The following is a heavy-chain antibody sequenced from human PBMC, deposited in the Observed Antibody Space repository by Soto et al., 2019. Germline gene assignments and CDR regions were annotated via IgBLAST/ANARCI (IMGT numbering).Heavy chain of an antibody. J-gene: IGHJ3*02. CDR1: GFTFSSYG. D-gene: IGHD2-15*01. V-gene: IGHV3-33*01. CDR2: IWYDGSNK. Sequence: GGSLRLSCAASGFTFSSYGMHWVRQAPGKGLEWVAVIWYDGSNKYYADSVKGRFTISRDNSKNTLYLQMNSLRAEDTAVYYCARDWSGGSLLSAFGIWGQGTMVTVSS. CDR3: ARDWSGGSLLSAFGI.